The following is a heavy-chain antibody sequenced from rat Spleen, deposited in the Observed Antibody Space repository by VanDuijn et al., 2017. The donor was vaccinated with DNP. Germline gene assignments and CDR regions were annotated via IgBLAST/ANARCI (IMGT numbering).Heavy chain of an antibody. Sequence: EVQLVESGGGLVRPGRSLKLSCAASGFIFSNYDMAWVRQAPTKGLEWVASITSSGDNTFYRDSVKGRFTVSRDNAKSTLYLQMDSLRSDDTATYYCTTGAGSPWGQGTSVTVSS. D-gene: IGHD1-4*01. J-gene: IGHJ4*01. V-gene: IGHV5-27*01. CDR2: ITSSGDNT. CDR1: GFIFSNYD. CDR3: TTGAGSP.